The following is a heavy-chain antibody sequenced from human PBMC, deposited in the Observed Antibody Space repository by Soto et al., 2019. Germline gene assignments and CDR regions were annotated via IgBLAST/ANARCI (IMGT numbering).Heavy chain of an antibody. CDR2: IKEDGSER. V-gene: IGHV3-7*03. J-gene: IGHJ4*02. D-gene: IGHD3-3*01. CDR1: GFSFGTYW. CDR3: ARDVGPVTIFGEALSGYFDF. Sequence: EVQLVESGGGLVQPGGSLRLSCAVSGFSFGTYWMSWVRQVPGKGLEWLASIKEDGSERYYLDSVKGRFTISRDNAKDSLSLQMNSLRGEDTAFYYCARDVGPVTIFGEALSGYFDFWGQGTLVTVSS.